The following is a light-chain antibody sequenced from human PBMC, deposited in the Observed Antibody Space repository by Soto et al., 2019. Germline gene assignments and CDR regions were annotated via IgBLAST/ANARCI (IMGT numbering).Light chain of an antibody. Sequence: QSALTQPPSVSGSHGQSVTISCTGTSSDVGSYNRVSWYQQPPGTAPKLMIYDVTNRPSGVPDRFSGSKSGNTASLTISGLKAEDEADYYCSSSTASSSVVFGGGTQLTVL. CDR2: DVT. V-gene: IGLV2-18*02. CDR3: SSSTASSSVV. CDR1: SSDVGSYNR. J-gene: IGLJ3*02.